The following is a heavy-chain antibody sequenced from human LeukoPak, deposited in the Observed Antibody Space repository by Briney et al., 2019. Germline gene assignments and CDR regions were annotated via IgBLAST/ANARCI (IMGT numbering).Heavy chain of an antibody. Sequence: GESLKISCKGSGYSFTSYWIGWVRQMPGKGLEWMGIIYPGDSDTRYGPSFQGQVTISADKSISTAYLQWSSLKASDTAMYYCARRYYYDSSGYYPPYYFDYWGQGTLVTVSS. CDR3: ARRYYYDSSGYYPPYYFDY. CDR2: IYPGDSDT. J-gene: IGHJ4*02. CDR1: GYSFTSYW. D-gene: IGHD3-22*01. V-gene: IGHV5-51*01.